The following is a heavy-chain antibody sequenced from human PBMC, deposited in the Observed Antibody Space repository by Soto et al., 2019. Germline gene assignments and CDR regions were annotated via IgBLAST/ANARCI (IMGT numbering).Heavy chain of an antibody. D-gene: IGHD4-17*01. CDR2: INTSGGST. CDR1: GYTFTSYY. Sequence: QVQLVQSGAEVKKPGASVTGSCKASGYTFTSYYMHWVRQAPVQGLEWMGIINTSGGSTSYAQKFQGRVTMTRDTSTSTVYMELSSLRSEDKAVYYYNTDYGGDGMDVCGQGTTVTVSS. CDR3: NTDYGGDGMDV. V-gene: IGHV1-46*01. J-gene: IGHJ6*02.